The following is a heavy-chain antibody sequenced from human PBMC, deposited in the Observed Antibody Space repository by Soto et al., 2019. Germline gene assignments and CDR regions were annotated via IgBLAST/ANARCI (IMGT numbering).Heavy chain of an antibody. CDR2: IYYSGGT. CDR1: GGAIISGGYY. CDR3: AREDRGSHFDY. Sequence: PSETLSLTCTVSGGAIISGGYYFVCIRQHPGKGLEWIGYIYYSGGTYYNPSLKSRVTISVDTSKNQFSLKLSSVTAADTAVYYCAREDRGSHFDYWGQGTLVTVSS. V-gene: IGHV4-31*03. D-gene: IGHD1-1*01. J-gene: IGHJ4*02.